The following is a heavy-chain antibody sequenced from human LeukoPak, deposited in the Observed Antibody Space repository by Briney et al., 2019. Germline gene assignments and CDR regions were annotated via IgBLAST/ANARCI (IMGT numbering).Heavy chain of an antibody. CDR3: ARGYNFIYYFDY. CDR2: VYYTGST. Sequence: SETLSLTCTVSGDSIGSYYWSWIRQPPGKELEWTGYVYYTGSTNYNPSLKSRVTISVDTSKNQFSLKLRSVTAADTAIYYCARGYNFIYYFDYWGQGSLATVSS. J-gene: IGHJ4*02. D-gene: IGHD5-12*01. CDR1: GDSIGSYY. V-gene: IGHV4-59*01.